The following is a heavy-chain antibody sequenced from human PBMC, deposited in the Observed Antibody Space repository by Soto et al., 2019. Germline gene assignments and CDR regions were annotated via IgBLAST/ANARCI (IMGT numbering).Heavy chain of an antibody. Sequence: GGSLRLSCAASGFTFDDYAMHWVRQAPGKGLEWVSGISWNSGSIGYADSVKGRFTISRDNAKNSLYLQMNSLRAEDTALYYCAKDLGDYVWGSQTRYYYYGMDVWGQGTTVTVSS. CDR1: GFTFDDYA. CDR3: AKDLGDYVWGSQTRYYYYGMDV. D-gene: IGHD3-16*01. CDR2: ISWNSGSI. J-gene: IGHJ6*02. V-gene: IGHV3-9*01.